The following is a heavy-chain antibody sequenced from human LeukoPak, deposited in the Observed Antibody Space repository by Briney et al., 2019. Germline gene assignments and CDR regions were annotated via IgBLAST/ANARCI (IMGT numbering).Heavy chain of an antibody. Sequence: ASVKVSCKASGGTFSSYGISWVRQAPGQGLEWMGGIIPIFGTANYAQKFQGRVTITTDESTSTAYMELSSLRSEDTAVYYCARESQCSGGSCPFDPWGQGTLVTVSS. D-gene: IGHD2-15*01. V-gene: IGHV1-69*05. CDR2: IIPIFGTA. CDR3: ARESQCSGGSCPFDP. CDR1: GGTFSSYG. J-gene: IGHJ5*02.